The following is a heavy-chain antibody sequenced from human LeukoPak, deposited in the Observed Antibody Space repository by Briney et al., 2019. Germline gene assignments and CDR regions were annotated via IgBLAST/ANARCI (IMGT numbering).Heavy chain of an antibody. Sequence: GESLKISCKGSGYSFTNYWIGWVRQMPGKGLEWMGIIYPGDSDTRYSPSFQGQVTISADKSINTAYLQWSSLKASDTAMYYCARRYYGSGSHGDYWGQGTLVTVSS. V-gene: IGHV5-51*01. CDR1: GYSFTNYW. CDR2: IYPGDSDT. CDR3: ARRYYGSGSHGDY. D-gene: IGHD3-10*01. J-gene: IGHJ4*02.